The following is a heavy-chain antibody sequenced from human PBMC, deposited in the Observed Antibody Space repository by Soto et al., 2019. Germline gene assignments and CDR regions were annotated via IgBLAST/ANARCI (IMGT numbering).Heavy chain of an antibody. V-gene: IGHV1-18*04. J-gene: IGHJ5*02. CDR3: ARGSRFDWFDP. D-gene: IGHD3-3*01. CDR1: GYTFTNYG. Sequence: QVQLVQSGAEVKKPGASVKVSCRASGYTFTNYGFTWVRQAPGQGLEWMGWISAYNGNANYGQNFKGRVTRTTDTATSTAHMELRSLGYDDTAIYYCARGSRFDWFDPWGQGTLVTVSS. CDR2: ISAYNGNA.